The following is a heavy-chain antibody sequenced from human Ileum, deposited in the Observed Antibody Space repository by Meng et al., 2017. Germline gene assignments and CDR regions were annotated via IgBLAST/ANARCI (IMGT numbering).Heavy chain of an antibody. D-gene: IGHD3-16*01. CDR3: ARLNDHWYFDL. Sequence: GESLKISCKGSGYSFTSYYIGWVRQIPGKGLEWMGIMYPGDSDTRDSPSFQGQVTMSADKSISTAYLQWSSLKASDTAMYYCARLNDHWYFDLWGRGTLVTVSS. CDR2: MYPGDSDT. J-gene: IGHJ2*01. CDR1: GYSFTSYY. V-gene: IGHV5-51*01.